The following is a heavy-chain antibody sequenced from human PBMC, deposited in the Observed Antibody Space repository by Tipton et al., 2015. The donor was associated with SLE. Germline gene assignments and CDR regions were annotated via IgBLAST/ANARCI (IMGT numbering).Heavy chain of an antibody. Sequence: TLSLTCTVSGGSFSGYYWNWIRQPPGKGLEWIGEINHSGITNYNPSLKSRVTISVDTSKNQFSLNLSSVTAADTAVYYCARVLSAMDVWDKGTTVTVSS. J-gene: IGHJ6*03. V-gene: IGHV4-34*01. CDR3: ARVLSAMDV. CDR2: INHSGIT. CDR1: GGSFSGYY.